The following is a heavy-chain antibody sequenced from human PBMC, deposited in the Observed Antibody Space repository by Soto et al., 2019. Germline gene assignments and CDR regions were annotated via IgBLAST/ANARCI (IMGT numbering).Heavy chain of an antibody. V-gene: IGHV4-39*01. Sequence: SETLSLTCTVSGGSMSSSSYYWGWIRQPPGKGLEWIGSIYYSGNTYYNPSLKSRVTISVDTAKNQFSLKLSSVTAADTAVYYCARQFYFCSGSYYNELYDFWGRGTLVTGSS. D-gene: IGHD3-10*01. CDR3: ARQFYFCSGSYYNELYDF. CDR2: IYYSGNT. J-gene: IGHJ4*02. CDR1: GGSMSSSSYY.